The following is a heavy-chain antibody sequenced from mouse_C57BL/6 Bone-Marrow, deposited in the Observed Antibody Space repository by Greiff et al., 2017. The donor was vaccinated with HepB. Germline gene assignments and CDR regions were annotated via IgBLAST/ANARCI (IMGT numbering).Heavy chain of an antibody. CDR2: ISSGSSTI. Sequence: EVQLKESGGGLVKPGGSLKLSCAASGFTFSDYGMHWVRQAPEKGLEWVAYISSGSSTIYYADTVKGRFTISRDNAKNTLFLQMTSLRSEDTAMYYCARSYYYGSSYVAWFAYWGQGTLVTVSA. CDR1: GFTFSDYG. J-gene: IGHJ3*01. V-gene: IGHV5-17*01. D-gene: IGHD1-1*01. CDR3: ARSYYYGSSYVAWFAY.